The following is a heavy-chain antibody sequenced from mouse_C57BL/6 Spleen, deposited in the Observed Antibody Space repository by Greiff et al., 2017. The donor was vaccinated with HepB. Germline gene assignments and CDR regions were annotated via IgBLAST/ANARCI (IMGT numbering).Heavy chain of an antibody. Sequence: DVQLQESGPGLVKPSQSLSLTCSVTGYSITSGYYWNWIRQFPGNKLEWMGYISYDGSNNYNPSLKNRISITRDTSKNQFFLKLNSVTTEDTATYYCARASNYGSSYFDYWGQGTTLTVSS. J-gene: IGHJ2*01. D-gene: IGHD1-1*01. V-gene: IGHV3-6*01. CDR3: ARASNYGSSYFDY. CDR2: ISYDGSN. CDR1: GYSITSGYY.